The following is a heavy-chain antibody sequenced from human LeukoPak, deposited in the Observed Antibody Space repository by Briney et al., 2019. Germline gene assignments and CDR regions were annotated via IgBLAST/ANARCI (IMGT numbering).Heavy chain of an antibody. CDR3: ARVGSSGYDPTRYYYYGMDV. J-gene: IGHJ6*02. Sequence: GESLKISCKGSGYSFTSYWIGWVRQMPGKGLEWMGIIYPGDSDTRYSPSFQGQVTISADKSISTAYLQWSSLKASDTAVYYCARVGSSGYDPTRYYYYGMDVWGQGTAVTVSS. CDR1: GYSFTSYW. V-gene: IGHV5-51*01. D-gene: IGHD5-12*01. CDR2: IYPGDSDT.